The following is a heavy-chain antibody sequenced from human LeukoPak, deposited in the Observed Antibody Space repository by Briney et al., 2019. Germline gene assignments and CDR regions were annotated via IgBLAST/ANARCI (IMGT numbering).Heavy chain of an antibody. J-gene: IGHJ6*03. V-gene: IGHV4-59*01. CDR3: ARTTMVRGTYYMDV. CDR1: GGSISTYY. CDR2: IYHSGST. D-gene: IGHD3-10*01. Sequence: SETLSLTCTVSGGSISTYYWSWIRQPPGKGLEWIGYIYHSGSTNYNPSLKSRVTISVDTSKNQFSLKLSSVTAADTAVYYCARTTMVRGTYYMDVWGKGTTVTISS.